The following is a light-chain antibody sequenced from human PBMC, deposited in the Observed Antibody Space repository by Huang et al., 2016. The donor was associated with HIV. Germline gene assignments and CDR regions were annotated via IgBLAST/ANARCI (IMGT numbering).Light chain of an antibody. CDR3: QQYNKWPPYT. CDR2: GAS. CDR1: ESILRN. Sequence: VLTQSPATLSVSPGERATLSCRASESILRNLAWYQQRPGQPPRCLSYGASVRLPVIPDRFRVSGSGTEFSLTISSLQSEDFAVYYCQQYNKWPPYTYGQGTKLEIK. J-gene: IGKJ2*01. V-gene: IGKV3-15*01.